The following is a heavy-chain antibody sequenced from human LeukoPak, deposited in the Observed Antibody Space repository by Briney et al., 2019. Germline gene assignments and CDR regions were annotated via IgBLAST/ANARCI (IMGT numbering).Heavy chain of an antibody. CDR3: ARDITYYDFWSGYSPGYYYNGMDV. Sequence: QPGRSLRLSCAASGFTFSSYGMHWVRQAPVKGLEWVAVIWYDGSNKYYADSVKGRFTISRDNSKNTLYLQMNSLRAEDTAVYYCARDITYYDFWSGYSPGYYYNGMDVWGPGTTVTVSS. D-gene: IGHD3-3*01. CDR1: GFTFSSYG. V-gene: IGHV3-33*01. CDR2: IWYDGSNK. J-gene: IGHJ6*02.